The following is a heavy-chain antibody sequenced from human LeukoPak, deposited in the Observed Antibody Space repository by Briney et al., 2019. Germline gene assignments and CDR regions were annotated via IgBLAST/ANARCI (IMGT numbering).Heavy chain of an antibody. Sequence: PGGSLRLSCAASGFTFSSYGMHWVRQAPGKGLEWVSAISGSGGSTYYADSVKGRFTISRDNSKNTLYLQMNSLRAEDTAVYYCAKDEYSSSWYYRQEYFQHWGQGTLVTVSS. D-gene: IGHD6-13*01. V-gene: IGHV3-23*01. CDR3: AKDEYSSSWYYRQEYFQH. CDR1: GFTFSSYG. CDR2: ISGSGGST. J-gene: IGHJ1*01.